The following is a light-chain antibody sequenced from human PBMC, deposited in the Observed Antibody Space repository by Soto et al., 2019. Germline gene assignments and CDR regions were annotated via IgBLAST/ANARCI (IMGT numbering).Light chain of an antibody. CDR2: GAS. J-gene: IGKJ4*01. Sequence: EIVLTQSPGTLSLSPGERATLSCRASQSVSSSYLAWYQQKPGQAPRLLIYGASSRATGIPDRFSGSGSGTDFTLTISRLEPEDFAVYYWHQYGSHPRTFGGGTEVEIK. CDR1: QSVSSSY. V-gene: IGKV3-20*01. CDR3: HQYGSHPRT.